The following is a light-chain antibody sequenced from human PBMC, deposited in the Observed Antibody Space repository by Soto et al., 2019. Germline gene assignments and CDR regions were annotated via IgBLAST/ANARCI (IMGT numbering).Light chain of an antibody. V-gene: IGLV6-57*04. J-gene: IGLJ2*01. Sequence: NFMLTQPHPVSESPGKTVTISCTRSSGSIASNYVQWYQQRPGSAPTPVIYEDNERPSGVPDRFSGSIDSSSNSASLTISGLKTDDEADYYCQSYQSGNVVFGGGTKLTVL. CDR2: EDN. CDR3: QSYQSGNVV. CDR1: SGSIASNY.